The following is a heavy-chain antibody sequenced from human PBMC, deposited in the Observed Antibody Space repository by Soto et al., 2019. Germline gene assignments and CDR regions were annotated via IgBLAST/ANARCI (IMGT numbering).Heavy chain of an antibody. D-gene: IGHD4-17*01. CDR1: GFVFGNYA. V-gene: IGHV3-30*04. CDR2: IGHDGINK. J-gene: IGHJ4*02. CDR3: ARDPVPGAPDYFDC. Sequence: QVQLVESGGGVVQPGRSLRLSCAASGFVFGNYAMHWVRQAPGKGPEWMTVIGHDGINKYYADSVRGRFTISRDDSKNTLYLQMNSLRVEDSAVCYCARDPVPGAPDYFDCWGQGTLVTVSS.